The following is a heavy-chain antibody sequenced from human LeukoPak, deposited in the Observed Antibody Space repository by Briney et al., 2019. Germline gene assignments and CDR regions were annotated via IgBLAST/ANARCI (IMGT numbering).Heavy chain of an antibody. CDR1: GFPFSTYN. CDR3: AREVADAFDI. V-gene: IGHV3-53*01. J-gene: IGHJ3*02. CDR2: IYSGGST. Sequence: GGSLRLSCAASGFPFSTYNMNWVRQAPGKGLEWVSVIYSGGSTYYADSVKGRFTISRDNSKNTLYLQMNSLRAEDTAVYYCAREVADAFDIWGQGTMVTVSS.